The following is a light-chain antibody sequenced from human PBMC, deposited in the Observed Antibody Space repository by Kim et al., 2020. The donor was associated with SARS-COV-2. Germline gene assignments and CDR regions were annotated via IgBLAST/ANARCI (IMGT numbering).Light chain of an antibody. CDR1: QSVSSSY. CDR3: QQYGSSPLYT. V-gene: IGKV3-20*01. Sequence: SPGERATLSCRASQSVSSSYVAWYQQKPGPAPRLLIYGASSRATGIPDRFSGSGSGTDFTLTISRLEPEDFAVYYCQQYGSSPLYTFGHGTKLEI. J-gene: IGKJ2*01. CDR2: GAS.